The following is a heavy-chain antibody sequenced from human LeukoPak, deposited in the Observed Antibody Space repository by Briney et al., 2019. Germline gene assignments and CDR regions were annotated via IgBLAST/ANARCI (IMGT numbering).Heavy chain of an antibody. V-gene: IGHV3-23*01. Sequence: GGSLRLSCAISGLTFHDYAMTRVRQAPGKGPEWVSTIVGDSSKTYYADSVKGRFTISRDNSNYMLFLHMNNLRAEDTAIYYCAKQPHNYYYLDVWGKGTTVTVSS. J-gene: IGHJ6*03. CDR2: IVGDSSKT. CDR3: AKQPHNYYYLDV. CDR1: GLTFHDYA.